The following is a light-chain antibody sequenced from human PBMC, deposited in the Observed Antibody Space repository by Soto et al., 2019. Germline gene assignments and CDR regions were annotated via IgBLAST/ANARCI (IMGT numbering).Light chain of an antibody. CDR3: QQYNSYSWT. J-gene: IGKJ1*01. CDR2: DAS. V-gene: IGKV1-5*01. Sequence: DIQMTQFPSSLSASVGDRVTITCRASQIIKTYLNWYQQKPGKAPKLLIYDASSLESGVPSRFSGSGSGTEFTLTISSLQPDDFATYYCQQYNSYSWTFGQGTKVDIK. CDR1: QIIKTY.